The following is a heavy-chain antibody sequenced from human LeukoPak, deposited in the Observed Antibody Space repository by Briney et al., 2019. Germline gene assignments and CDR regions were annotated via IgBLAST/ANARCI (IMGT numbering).Heavy chain of an antibody. CDR3: GRGKRWSRTYFDF. CDR1: GFTFSSHW. J-gene: IGHJ4*02. D-gene: IGHD1-1*01. Sequence: GGSLRLSCAASGFTFSSHWMTWVRQVPGKGREWVANIKQDGSEKYYVDSVKGRFTISRDNAKNSLYLQMNSLRAEDTAVYYCGRGKRWSRTYFDFWGQGTLVTVSS. V-gene: IGHV3-7*01. CDR2: IKQDGSEK.